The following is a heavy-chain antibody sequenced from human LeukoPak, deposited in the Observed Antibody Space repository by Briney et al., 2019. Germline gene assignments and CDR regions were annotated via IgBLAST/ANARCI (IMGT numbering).Heavy chain of an antibody. CDR3: ARLVVRGVNSYYYYYMDV. CDR2: IYYSGST. D-gene: IGHD3-10*01. Sequence: SETLSLTCTVSGGSISSYYWSWIRQPPGKGLEWIGYIYYSGSTNYNPSLKSRVTISVDTSKNQFSLKLSSVTAADTAVYYCARLVVRGVNSYYYYYMDVWGKGTTVTISS. V-gene: IGHV4-59*08. CDR1: GGSISSYY. J-gene: IGHJ6*03.